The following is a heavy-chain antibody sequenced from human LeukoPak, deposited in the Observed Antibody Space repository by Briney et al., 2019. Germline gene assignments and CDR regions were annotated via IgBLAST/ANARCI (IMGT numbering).Heavy chain of an antibody. V-gene: IGHV3-7*01. Sequence: GGSLRLSCAASGFTFSSYWMSWVRQAPGKGLEWVANIKQDGSEKYYVDSVKGRFTVSRDNAKNSLYLQMNSLRAEDTAVYYCARDSSTVTDDRAFDIWGQGTMVTVSS. CDR2: IKQDGSEK. CDR1: GFTFSSYW. CDR3: ARDSSTVTDDRAFDI. J-gene: IGHJ3*02. D-gene: IGHD4-17*01.